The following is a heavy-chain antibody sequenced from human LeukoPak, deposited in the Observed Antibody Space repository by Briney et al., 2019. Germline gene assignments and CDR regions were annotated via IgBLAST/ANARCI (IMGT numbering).Heavy chain of an antibody. CDR2: INWNGGST. V-gene: IGHV3-20*04. D-gene: IGHD6-13*01. CDR3: AKERAAAARIRGYYFDY. CDR1: GFTFDDYG. Sequence: GGSLRLSCAASGFTFDDYGMSWVRHAPGKGLEWVSGINWNGGSTGYADSVKGRFTISRDNAKNSLYLQMNSLRAEDTAVYYCAKERAAAARIRGYYFDYWGQGTLVTVSS. J-gene: IGHJ4*02.